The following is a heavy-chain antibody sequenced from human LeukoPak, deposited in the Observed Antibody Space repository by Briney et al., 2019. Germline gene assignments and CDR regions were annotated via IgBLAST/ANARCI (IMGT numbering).Heavy chain of an antibody. D-gene: IGHD2-2*01. CDR2: IYHSGST. J-gene: IGHJ4*02. Sequence: PSETLSLTCAVYGGSFSGYSWSWIRQPPGKGLEWIGYIYHSGSTYYNPSLKSRVTISVDRSKNQFSLKLSSVTAADTAVYYCASSYCSSTSCLDYWGQGTLVTVSS. V-gene: IGHV4-30-2*01. CDR1: GGSFSGYS. CDR3: ASSYCSSTSCLDY.